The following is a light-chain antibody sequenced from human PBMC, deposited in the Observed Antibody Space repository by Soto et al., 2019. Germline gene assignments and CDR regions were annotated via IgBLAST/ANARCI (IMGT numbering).Light chain of an antibody. CDR2: EAS. V-gene: IGKV1-5*03. Sequence: IRMTQSPSTQSASVGDRVTITCRASQSIGNWLAWYQQKPGRAPQFLMYEASSLERGVPSRFSGSGSGTEFTLTISGLQPDDFATYYFQQYKNFPWTLGQGTQVEIK. CDR3: QQYKNFPWT. CDR1: QSIGNW. J-gene: IGKJ1*01.